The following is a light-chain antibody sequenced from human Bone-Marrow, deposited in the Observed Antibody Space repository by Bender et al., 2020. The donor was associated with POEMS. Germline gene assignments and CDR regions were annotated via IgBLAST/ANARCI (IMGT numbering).Light chain of an antibody. CDR3: QSYDSSLSVKV. V-gene: IGLV2-14*02. CDR2: EVT. Sequence: QSALTQPASVSGSPGQSITISCTGTSSDIGIYNLVSWYQQLPGKAPKLLIYEVTKRPSGVPDRFSGSKSGTSASLAITGLQAEDEADYYCQSYDSSLSVKVFGGGTKLTVL. J-gene: IGLJ3*02. CDR1: SSDIGIYNL.